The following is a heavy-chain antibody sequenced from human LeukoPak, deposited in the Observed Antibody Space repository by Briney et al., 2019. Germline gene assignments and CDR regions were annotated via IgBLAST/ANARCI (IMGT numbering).Heavy chain of an antibody. CDR3: AKDRWYGDSGPIFDY. J-gene: IGHJ4*02. Sequence: GGSLRLSCAASGFTFDDYAMHWVRQAPGKGLEWVSGISWNSGSIGYADSVKGRFTISRDNAKNSLYLQMNSLRAEDTALYYCAKDRWYGDSGPIFDYWGQGTLVTVSS. D-gene: IGHD4-17*01. CDR1: GFTFDDYA. CDR2: ISWNSGSI. V-gene: IGHV3-9*01.